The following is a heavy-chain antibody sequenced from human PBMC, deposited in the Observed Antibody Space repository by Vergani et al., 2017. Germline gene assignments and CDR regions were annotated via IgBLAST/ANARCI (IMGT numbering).Heavy chain of an antibody. Sequence: VQLVESGGGLVQPGGSLRLSCAASGFTFTNYGMHWVRQAPGKGLEWVAFTRYDGIVEYYGDSVRGRFTISRDNSKNTLYLQMNRLRPEDPAVYYWATGGAAYWRGASRFDFFEYWGQGTLVTVAS. CDR2: TRYDGIVE. D-gene: IGHD2-21*01. CDR1: GFTFTNYG. V-gene: IGHV3-30*02. J-gene: IGHJ4*02. CDR3: ATGGAAYWRGASRFDFFEY.